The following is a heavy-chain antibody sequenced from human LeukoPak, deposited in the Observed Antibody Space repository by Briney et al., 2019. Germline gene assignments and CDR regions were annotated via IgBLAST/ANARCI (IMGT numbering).Heavy chain of an antibody. Sequence: NSVNTSYAQKFQGRVTMTRNTSISTAYMELSSLRSEDTAVYYCARVVPAAKDYYYYYMDVWGKGTTVTVSS. D-gene: IGHD2-2*01. CDR3: ARVVPAAKDYYYYYMDV. J-gene: IGHJ6*03. V-gene: IGHV1-8*01. CDR2: NSVNT.